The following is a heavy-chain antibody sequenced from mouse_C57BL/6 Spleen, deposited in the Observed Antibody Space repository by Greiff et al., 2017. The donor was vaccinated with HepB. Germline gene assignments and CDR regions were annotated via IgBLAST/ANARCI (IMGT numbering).Heavy chain of an antibody. D-gene: IGHD2-10*01. Sequence: EVKLVESGGGLVKPGGSLKLSCAASGFTFSDYGMHWVRQAPEKGLEWVAYISSGSSTIYYADTVKGRFTISRDNAKNTLFLQMTSLRSEDTAMYYCARPYYGVPHWYFDVWGTGTTVTVSS. CDR1: GFTFSDYG. CDR2: ISSGSSTI. CDR3: ARPYYGVPHWYFDV. V-gene: IGHV5-17*01. J-gene: IGHJ1*03.